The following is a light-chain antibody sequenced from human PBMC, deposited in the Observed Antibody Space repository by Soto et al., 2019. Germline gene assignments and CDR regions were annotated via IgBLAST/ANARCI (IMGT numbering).Light chain of an antibody. J-gene: IGKJ3*01. V-gene: IGKV3-20*01. Sequence: EVLLTQSPGTLSLSPGERATLSCRASHIVSSNFLAWYQQKPGQAPRLLIYGASSRATGIPDRFSGSGSGTDFTLTISRLEPEDFALYYCQEYGSTLHTFGPGTKVDIK. CDR3: QEYGSTLHT. CDR2: GAS. CDR1: HIVSSNF.